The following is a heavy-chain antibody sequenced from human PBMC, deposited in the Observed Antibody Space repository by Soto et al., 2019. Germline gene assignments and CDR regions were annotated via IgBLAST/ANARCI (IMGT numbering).Heavy chain of an antibody. CDR3: ARGWELVS. J-gene: IGHJ4*02. D-gene: IGHD1-26*01. V-gene: IGHV1-69*01. CDR2: IIPIHGTT. Sequence: QMEQSGAEVRKPGSSVKVSCKPSGGSLTSYPMAWVRQAPGQGFEWMGGIIPIHGTTEYAQKFQGRVTITADEATNRATLELTGLTSEDTAVYYCARGWELVSWGQGTLVTVSS. CDR1: GGSLTSYP.